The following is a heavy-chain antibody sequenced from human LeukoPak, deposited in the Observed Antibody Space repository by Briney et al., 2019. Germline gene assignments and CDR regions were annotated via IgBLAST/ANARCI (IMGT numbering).Heavy chain of an antibody. Sequence: PSETLSLTCAVSGGSISSDGYSWSWIRQSPGKGLEWIGYIYHSGSPYHNPSLKSRLTISVDGSKNQFSLRLGSVTAADTAVYYCARLNGFAYWFDPWGQGTLVTVSS. CDR1: GGSISSDGYS. J-gene: IGHJ5*02. D-gene: IGHD5-24*01. CDR2: IYHSGSP. V-gene: IGHV4-30-2*06. CDR3: ARLNGFAYWFDP.